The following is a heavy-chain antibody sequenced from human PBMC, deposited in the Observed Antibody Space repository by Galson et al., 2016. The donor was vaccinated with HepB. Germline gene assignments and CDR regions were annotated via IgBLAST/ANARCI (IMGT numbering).Heavy chain of an antibody. V-gene: IGHV3-23*01. Sequence: SLRLSCAASGFRFSSYVMSWVRQAPGKGLDWVSSINGGGGITYYADSVKGRFTISRDNSKNTVYLQMNSLRAEDTAVYYCAREGMTTVAMLDYWGQGTLVTVAS. CDR1: GFRFSSYV. CDR2: INGGGGIT. D-gene: IGHD4-23*01. J-gene: IGHJ4*02. CDR3: AREGMTTVAMLDY.